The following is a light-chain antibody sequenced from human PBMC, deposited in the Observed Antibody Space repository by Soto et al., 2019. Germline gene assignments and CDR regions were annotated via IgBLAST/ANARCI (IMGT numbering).Light chain of an antibody. V-gene: IGKV1D-8*01. CDR2: AAS. J-gene: IGKJ4*01. CDR1: QGTSSY. Sequence: VMRMSHPLSLLSASPGDGVTISCRMSQGTSSYLAWYQQKPGKAPELLIYAASTLQSGVPSRFSGSGSGTDFTLTISCLQSEDFATYYCQQYYSLPLTFGGRCMVDI. CDR3: QQYYSLPLT.